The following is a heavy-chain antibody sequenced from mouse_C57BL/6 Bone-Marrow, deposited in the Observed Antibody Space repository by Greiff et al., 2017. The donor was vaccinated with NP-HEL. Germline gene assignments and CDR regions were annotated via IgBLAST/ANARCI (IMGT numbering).Heavy chain of an antibody. CDR2: IFPGNGEP. CDR1: GYTFTSYW. D-gene: IGHD2-3*01. Sequence: VQLQQSGTVLARPGASVKMSCKTSGYTFTSYWMHWVKQRPGRGLEWMGAIFPGNGEPSYNQKFKGKAKLTAVTSASTAYMELSSLTNEDSAVYYCTRWLLRGYAMDYWGQGTSVTVSS. V-gene: IGHV1-5*01. CDR3: TRWLLRGYAMDY. J-gene: IGHJ4*01.